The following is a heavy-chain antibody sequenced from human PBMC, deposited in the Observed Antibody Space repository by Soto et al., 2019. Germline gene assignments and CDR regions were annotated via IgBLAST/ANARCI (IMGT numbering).Heavy chain of an antibody. D-gene: IGHD5-18*01. CDR3: ARVRGYSYGYIDY. CDR2: INHSGST. V-gene: IGHV4-34*01. Sequence: PSETLSLTCAVYGGSFSGYYWSWIRQPPGKGLGWIGEINHSGSTNYNPSLKSRVTISVDTSKNQFSLKLSSVTAADTAVYYCARVRGYSYGYIDYWGQGTRVTVSS. J-gene: IGHJ4*02. CDR1: GGSFSGYY.